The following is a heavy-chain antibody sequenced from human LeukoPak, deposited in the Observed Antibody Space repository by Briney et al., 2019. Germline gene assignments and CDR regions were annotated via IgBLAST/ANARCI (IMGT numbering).Heavy chain of an antibody. V-gene: IGHV3-64*01. CDR1: GFTFSSYA. CDR3: ARDGDTAMDYYFDY. D-gene: IGHD5-18*01. Sequence: GGSLRLSCAASGFTFSSYAMHWVRQAPGKGLEYVSAITSNGGSTYYANSVKGRFIISRDNSKNTLYLQMGSLRAEDMAVYYCARDGDTAMDYYFDYWGQGTLVTVSS. J-gene: IGHJ4*02. CDR2: ITSNGGST.